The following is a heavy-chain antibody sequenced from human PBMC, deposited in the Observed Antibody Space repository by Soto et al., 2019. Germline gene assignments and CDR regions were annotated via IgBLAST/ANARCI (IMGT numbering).Heavy chain of an antibody. CDR2: IAYDGYKE. J-gene: IGHJ6*02. CDR1: GLTFRSYG. V-gene: IGHV3-30*18. D-gene: IGHD1-7*01. Sequence: PGGSLRLSCAASGLTFRSYGMHWVRQAPGKGLEWVALIAYDGYKEYYADSVKGRFTISRDNSKNTLFPQMNSLRAEDTAVYYCAKDMHNWNYGVVGFFYGMDVWGQGTTVTVSS. CDR3: AKDMHNWNYGVVGFFYGMDV.